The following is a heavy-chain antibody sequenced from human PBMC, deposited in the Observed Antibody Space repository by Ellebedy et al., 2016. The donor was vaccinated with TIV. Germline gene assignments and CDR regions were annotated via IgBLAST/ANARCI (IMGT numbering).Heavy chain of an antibody. CDR2: ITTNDE. D-gene: IGHD2-8*01. J-gene: IGHJ4*02. CDR3: GRILGGNGSRSEAIDY. Sequence: GESLKISCEGSGSTLGGNWMPWVRQAPCKGLVWVSRITTNDENYADSVKGRFTVSRDNDKNTVYLQMNSLRAEDTAVYYCGRILGGNGSRSEAIDYWGQGSLVIVSS. V-gene: IGHV3-74*01. CDR1: GSTLGGNW.